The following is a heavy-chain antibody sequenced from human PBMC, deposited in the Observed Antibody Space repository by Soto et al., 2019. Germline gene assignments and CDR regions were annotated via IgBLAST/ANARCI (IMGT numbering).Heavy chain of an antibody. J-gene: IGHJ4*02. D-gene: IGHD2-15*01. Sequence: EVQLLESGGGLVQPGGSLRLSCAASGLTFSNYALSGVRQAPGKGLEWVSAISGSGDSTYYADSVKGRFTTSRDNSKNTLYLQMNSLRAEDTAVYYCAKVVDYDYWGQGTLVTVSS. V-gene: IGHV3-23*01. CDR2: ISGSGDST. CDR1: GLTFSNYA. CDR3: AKVVDYDY.